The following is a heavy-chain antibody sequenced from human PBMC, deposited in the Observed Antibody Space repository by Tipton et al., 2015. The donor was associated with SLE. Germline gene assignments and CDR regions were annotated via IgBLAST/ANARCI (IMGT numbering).Heavy chain of an antibody. CDR3: VGYYNYMEV. CDR2: IYYSGST. D-gene: IGHD3-10*01. V-gene: IGHV4-59*01. J-gene: IGHJ6*03. CDR1: GGSISSNY. Sequence: TLSLTCNVSGGSISSNYWRWIRQPPGKGLEWIGYIYYSGSTNYNPSLRSRVTMSLDMSKNQFSLKLSSVTAADTAVYYCVGYYNYMEVWGKGISVSVS.